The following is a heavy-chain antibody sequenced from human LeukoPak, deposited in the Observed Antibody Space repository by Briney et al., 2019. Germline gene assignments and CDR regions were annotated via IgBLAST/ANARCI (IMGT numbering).Heavy chain of an antibody. CDR2: VYNRGDS. V-gene: IGHV4-39*01. Sequence: KPSETLSLTCSVSSDSFSASGYYWGWIRQPPGRGLEWIASVYNRGDSYYNPSLESRVTISVDTSKSQFSLKLRSVTAADTAVYYXARHLGSSIEYWGQGTLVTVSS. J-gene: IGHJ4*02. CDR1: SDSFSASGYY. CDR3: ARHLGSSIEY. D-gene: IGHD3-10*01.